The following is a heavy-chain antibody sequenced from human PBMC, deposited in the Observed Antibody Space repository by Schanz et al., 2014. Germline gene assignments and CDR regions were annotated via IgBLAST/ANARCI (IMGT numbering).Heavy chain of an antibody. V-gene: IGHV3-7*04. Sequence: EVQLVQSGGGLVQPGGSLRLSCAASGFTFSNYWMTWVRQAPGKGLEWVANIKQDESEKYYVDSVKGRFTISRDNAKNSLVLHMNSLRAEDTAVYYCVRDILHRVYDSGSPWGQGTLVTVSS. J-gene: IGHJ5*02. D-gene: IGHD3-10*01. CDR3: VRDILHRVYDSGSP. CDR2: IKQDESEK. CDR1: GFTFSNYW.